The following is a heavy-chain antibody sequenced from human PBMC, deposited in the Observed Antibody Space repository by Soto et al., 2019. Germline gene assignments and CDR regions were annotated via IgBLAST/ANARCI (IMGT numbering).Heavy chain of an antibody. Sequence: QVQLVESGGGVVQPGKSLRLSCAASGFIFSNYGMHWVRQAPGKGLEWVALISFDGKNRNYADSVKGRFTIYRDNPKNTLYLEMNRLRPEDTAFYYCANRGGVVGGSEHPFFEYWGQGTLVTVSS. D-gene: IGHD2-15*01. J-gene: IGHJ4*02. CDR3: ANRGGVVGGSEHPFFEY. CDR2: ISFDGKNR. V-gene: IGHV3-30*18. CDR1: GFIFSNYG.